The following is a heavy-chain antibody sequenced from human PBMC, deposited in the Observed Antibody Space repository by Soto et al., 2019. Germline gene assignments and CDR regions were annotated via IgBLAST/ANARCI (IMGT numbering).Heavy chain of an antibody. V-gene: IGHV2-5*02. CDR3: ALEVIVVVPAAPKGWFDP. CDR2: IYWDDDK. CDR1: GFSLSTSGVG. Sequence: SGPTLVNPTQTLTLTCTFSGFSLSTSGVGVGWIRQPPGKALEWLALIYWDDDKRYSPYLKSRLTITKDTSKNQVVLTMTNMVPVDKATYYCALEVIVVVPAAPKGWFDPWGQGTLVTVSS. J-gene: IGHJ5*02. D-gene: IGHD2-2*01.